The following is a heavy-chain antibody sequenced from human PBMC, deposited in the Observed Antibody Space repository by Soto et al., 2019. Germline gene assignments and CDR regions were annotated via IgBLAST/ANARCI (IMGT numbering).Heavy chain of an antibody. CDR2: IYHSGST. J-gene: IGHJ3*02. V-gene: IGHV4-30-2*01. Sequence: PSETLSLTCAVSGGSISSGGYSWSWIRQPPGKGREGSGYIYHSGSTYYHPSLKSRVTISVDRSKNQFSLKLSSVTAADTAVYYCARGYPPYYYDSSGYARDAFDIWGQGTMVT. CDR3: ARGYPPYYYDSSGYARDAFDI. D-gene: IGHD3-22*01. CDR1: GGSISSGGYS.